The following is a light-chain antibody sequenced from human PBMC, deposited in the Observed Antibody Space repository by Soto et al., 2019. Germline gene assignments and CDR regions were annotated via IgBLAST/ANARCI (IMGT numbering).Light chain of an antibody. Sequence: DIQVTQAPSTLSASVGDRVTITCRASQSISSWLAWYQQKPGKAPKLLIYDASSLESGVPSRFSGSGSGTEFTLTISSLQPDDFATSYCQQYNSYSPRTFGQGTKVDI. V-gene: IGKV1-5*01. CDR3: QQYNSYSPRT. J-gene: IGKJ1*01. CDR1: QSISSW. CDR2: DAS.